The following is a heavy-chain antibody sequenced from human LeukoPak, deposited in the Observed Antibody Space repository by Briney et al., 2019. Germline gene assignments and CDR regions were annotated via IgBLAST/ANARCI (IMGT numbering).Heavy chain of an antibody. CDR3: ARDRSGGTSEYYSDTSGFSTFGQ. J-gene: IGHJ4*02. Sequence: GGSLRLSCAASGFTFSSYWMHWVRQAPGKGLVWVSRINPDGRSTSYAYSVKGRFTISRDNAQNTLYLQMNSLGAGDTAVYYCARDRSGGTSEYYSDTSGFSTFGQWGQGTLVTVSS. D-gene: IGHD3-22*01. V-gene: IGHV3-74*01. CDR2: INPDGRST. CDR1: GFTFSSYW.